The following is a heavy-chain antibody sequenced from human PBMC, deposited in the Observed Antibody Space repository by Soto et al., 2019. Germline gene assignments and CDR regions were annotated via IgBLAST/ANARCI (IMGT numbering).Heavy chain of an antibody. J-gene: IGHJ4*02. Sequence: PSETLSLTCTVSGASISSGDDFWSWIRHHPGKGLEYIGYTYYSGTTYYNPSLKSRVTISEDTSKNQFSLRLKSVTAADTAVYYCAGPGYSSQDYWGQGALVTVSS. V-gene: IGHV4-31*03. CDR1: GASISSGDDF. D-gene: IGHD5-18*01. CDR3: AGPGYSSQDY. CDR2: TYYSGTT.